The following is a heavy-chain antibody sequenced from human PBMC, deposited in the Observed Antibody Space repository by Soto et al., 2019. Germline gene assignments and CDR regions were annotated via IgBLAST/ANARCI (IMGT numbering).Heavy chain of an antibody. J-gene: IGHJ6*03. CDR1: GYTFTGYY. CDR3: ARGGSVVPAAMGYYYMDV. D-gene: IGHD2-2*01. CDR2: INPNSGGT. V-gene: IGHV1-2*04. Sequence: ASVKVSCKASGYTFTGYYMHWVRQAPGQGLEWMGWINPNSGGTNYAQKFQGWVTMTRDTSISTAYMELSRLRSDDTAVYYCARGGSVVPAAMGYYYMDVWGKGTTVTVSS.